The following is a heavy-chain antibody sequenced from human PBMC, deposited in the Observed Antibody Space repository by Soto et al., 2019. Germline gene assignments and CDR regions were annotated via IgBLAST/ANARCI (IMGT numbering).Heavy chain of an antibody. Sequence: PSETLSLTCTVSGGSISSSSYYWGWIRQPPGKGLEWIGSIYYSGSTYYNPSLKSRVTISVDTSKNQFSLKLSSVTAADTAVYYCARARITMVRGVRRWFDPWGQGTLVT. D-gene: IGHD3-10*01. CDR1: GGSISSSSYY. J-gene: IGHJ5*02. CDR2: IYYSGST. CDR3: ARARITMVRGVRRWFDP. V-gene: IGHV4-39*01.